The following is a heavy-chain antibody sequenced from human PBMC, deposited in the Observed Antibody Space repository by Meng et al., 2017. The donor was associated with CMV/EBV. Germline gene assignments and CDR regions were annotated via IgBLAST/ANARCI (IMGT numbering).Heavy chain of an antibody. V-gene: IGHV4-34*01. CDR2: INHSGSA. Sequence: SETLSLTCAVYGGSFSSYYWGWIRQPPGKGLEWIGEINHSGSANYNPSLKSRVSISVDTSKNQFSLKLSSVTAADTAVYYCSRGRGNDFWSGYSTTEFDPWGQGTLVTVSS. CDR3: SRGRGNDFWSGYSTTEFDP. J-gene: IGHJ5*02. CDR1: GGSFSSYY. D-gene: IGHD3-3*01.